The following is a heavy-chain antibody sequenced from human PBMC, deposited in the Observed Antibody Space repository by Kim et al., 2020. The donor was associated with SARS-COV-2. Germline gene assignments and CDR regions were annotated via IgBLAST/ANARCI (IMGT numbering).Heavy chain of an antibody. Sequence: AQKFQGRVTMTRDTSTSTVYMELSSLSSEDTAVYYCASGQWLVSATPFDYWGQGTLVTVSS. CDR3: ASGQWLVSATPFDY. V-gene: IGHV1-46*01. J-gene: IGHJ4*02. D-gene: IGHD6-19*01.